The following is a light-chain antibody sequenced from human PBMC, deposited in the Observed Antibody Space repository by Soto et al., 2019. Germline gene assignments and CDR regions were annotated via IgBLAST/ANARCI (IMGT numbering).Light chain of an antibody. CDR1: QSVLYSSNHQNY. CDR3: QQDDTTPLA. J-gene: IGKJ4*01. V-gene: IGKV4-1*01. CDR2: WAS. Sequence: DIVMTQSPDSLAVSLGERATINCKSSQSVLYSSNHQNYLAWYQQKPGQPPQLLIYWASTRESGVPDRFSGSGSGTDFTLTISSLQAEDAAVYYCQQDDTTPLAFGGGTKREIK.